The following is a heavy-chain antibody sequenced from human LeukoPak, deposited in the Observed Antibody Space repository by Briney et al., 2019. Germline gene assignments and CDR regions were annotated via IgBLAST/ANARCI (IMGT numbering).Heavy chain of an antibody. CDR3: AKDFSSWYRRVNWFDP. V-gene: IGHV3-9*01. CDR1: GLTFDDYA. CDR2: ISWNSGSI. Sequence: GGSLRLSCAASGLTFDDYAMHWVRQAPGKGLEWVSGISWNSGSIGYADSVKGRFTISRDNAKNSLYLQMNSLRAEDTALYYCAKDFSSWYRRVNWFDPWGQGTLVTVSS. D-gene: IGHD6-13*01. J-gene: IGHJ5*02.